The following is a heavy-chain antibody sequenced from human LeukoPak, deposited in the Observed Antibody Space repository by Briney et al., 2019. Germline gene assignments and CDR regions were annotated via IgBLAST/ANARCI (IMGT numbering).Heavy chain of an antibody. Sequence: GASVKVSCKASGYTFTSYGISWVRQAPGQGLEWMGWISAYNGNTNYAQKFQGRVTMTRDTSISTAYMELSRLRSDDTAVYYCARLTTHGSDAFDIWGQGTMVTVSS. CDR2: ISAYNGNT. CDR1: GYTFTSYG. J-gene: IGHJ3*02. V-gene: IGHV1-18*01. CDR3: ARLTTHGSDAFDI. D-gene: IGHD4-11*01.